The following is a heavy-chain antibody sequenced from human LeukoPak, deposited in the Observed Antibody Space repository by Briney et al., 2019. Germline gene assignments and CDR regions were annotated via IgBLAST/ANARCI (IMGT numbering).Heavy chain of an antibody. CDR3: AREIAVAGTERFDP. CDR2: IKPDGSEK. CDR1: GFTFSSYA. D-gene: IGHD6-19*01. V-gene: IGHV3-7*01. J-gene: IGHJ5*02. Sequence: GGSLRLSCAASGFTFSSYAMSWVRQAPGKGLEWVANIKPDGSEKYYVDSVKGRFTISRDNAKDSLYLQMNSLRAEDTAVYYCAREIAVAGTERFDPWGQGTLVTVSS.